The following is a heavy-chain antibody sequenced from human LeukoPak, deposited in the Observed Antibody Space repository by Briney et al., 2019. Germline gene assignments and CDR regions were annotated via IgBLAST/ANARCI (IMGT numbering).Heavy chain of an antibody. D-gene: IGHD6-19*01. CDR1: GYTFTGYY. V-gene: IGHV1-2*06. J-gene: IGHJ3*02. CDR3: AREGDGSSGRVAFDI. CDR2: INPNSGGT. Sequence: ASVKVSCTASGYTFTGYYMHWVRQAPGQGLEWMGRINPNSGGTNYAQKFQGRVTMTRDTSISTAYMELSRLRSDDTAVYYCAREGDGSSGRVAFDIWGQGIMVTVSS.